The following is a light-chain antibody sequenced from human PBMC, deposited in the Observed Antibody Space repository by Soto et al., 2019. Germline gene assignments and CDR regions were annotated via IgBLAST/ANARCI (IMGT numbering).Light chain of an antibody. Sequence: DIQLTQSPSFLSASVGDRVTITCRASQGISSYLAWYQQKPGKAPKLLIYAASTLQSGVPSRFSGSGSGTEFSLTISSLQPEEFATYYCQQLNSYPVTFGQGTRLVIK. CDR1: QGISSY. V-gene: IGKV1-9*01. CDR2: AAS. CDR3: QQLNSYPVT. J-gene: IGKJ5*01.